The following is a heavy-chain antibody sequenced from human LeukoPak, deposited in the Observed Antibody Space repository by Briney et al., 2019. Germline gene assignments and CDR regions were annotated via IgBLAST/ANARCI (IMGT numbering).Heavy chain of an antibody. D-gene: IGHD2-15*01. J-gene: IGHJ4*02. CDR1: GFTLSSYA. CDR3: AKAPVTTCRGAFCYPFDY. CDR2: IRDTGNT. V-gene: IGHV3-23*01. Sequence: GGSLILSCAASGFTLSSYAMSWVRQAPGKGLEWVSAIRDTGNTYHADSVKGRFTISRDSSKNTLFLQMNRLRPEDAAVYYCAKAPVTTCRGAFCYPFDYWGLGTLVTVSS.